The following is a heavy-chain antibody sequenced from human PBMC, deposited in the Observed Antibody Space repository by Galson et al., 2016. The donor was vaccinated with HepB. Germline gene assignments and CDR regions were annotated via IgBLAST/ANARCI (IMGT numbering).Heavy chain of an antibody. D-gene: IGHD3-3*01. CDR3: AKILVPRLGHFWYGMDV. V-gene: IGHV3-23*01. Sequence: SLRLSCAATGFTFSDYAMVWVRQAPGKGLEAFSSVSDGGDRAYYTGSVQGRFIISRDNSKNALYLQMNSLRAEDTAVYYCAKILVPRLGHFWYGMDVWGKGTTVTVSS. J-gene: IGHJ6*04. CDR2: VSDGGDRA. CDR1: GFTFSDYA.